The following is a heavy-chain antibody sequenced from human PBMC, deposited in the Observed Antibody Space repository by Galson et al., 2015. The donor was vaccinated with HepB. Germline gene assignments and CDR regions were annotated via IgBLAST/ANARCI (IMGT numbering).Heavy chain of an antibody. J-gene: IGHJ4*02. CDR3: ARDLGDVVVPAAIFDY. CDR2: IRYDGTSQ. D-gene: IGHD2-2*01. CDR1: GFIFNNYA. Sequence: SLRLSCAASGFIFNNYAMHWVRQAPGKGLEWVAFIRYDGTSQYYGDSVKGRFSISRDNAKNSLYLQMNSLRAEDTAVYYCARDLGDVVVPAAIFDYWGQGTLVTASS. V-gene: IGHV3-30*02.